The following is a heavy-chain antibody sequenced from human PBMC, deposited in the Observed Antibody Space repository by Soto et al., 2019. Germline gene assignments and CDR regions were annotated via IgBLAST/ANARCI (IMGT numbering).Heavy chain of an antibody. CDR2: LSGSGDTT. CDR1: GFTFTSYA. J-gene: IGHJ4*02. D-gene: IGHD6-13*01. CDR3: ARDRQQLDS. Sequence: GGSLRLSCAASGFTFTSYAMSWVRQAPGKGLEWVSTLSGSGDTTYYADSVKGRFTISRDNSKNTLYLQMNSLRAEDTAQYYCARDRQQLDSWGQGTLVTVSS. V-gene: IGHV3-23*01.